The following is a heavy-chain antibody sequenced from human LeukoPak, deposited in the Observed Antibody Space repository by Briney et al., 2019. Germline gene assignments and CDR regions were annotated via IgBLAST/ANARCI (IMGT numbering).Heavy chain of an antibody. CDR2: ISSSGSTI. V-gene: IGHV3-11*04. D-gene: IGHD3-22*01. Sequence: PGGSLRLSCAASGFTFSDYYMSWIRQAPGKVLEWVSYISSSGSTIYYADSVKGRFTISRDNAKNSLYLQMNSLRAEDTAVYYCARDYYDSSGYYYFDYWGQGTLVTVSS. J-gene: IGHJ4*02. CDR1: GFTFSDYY. CDR3: ARDYYDSSGYYYFDY.